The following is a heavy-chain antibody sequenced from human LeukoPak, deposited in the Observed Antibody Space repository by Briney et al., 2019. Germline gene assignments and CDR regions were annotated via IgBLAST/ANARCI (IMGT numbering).Heavy chain of an antibody. Sequence: GGSLRLSCAASGFTFSSYAMSWVRQAPGKGLEGVSAISGSGGSTYYADSVKGRFTISRDNSKNTLYLQMNSLRAEDTAVYYCAKGGSYSLDLCCYWGQGTLVTVSS. J-gene: IGHJ4*02. CDR3: AKGGSYSLDLCCY. CDR1: GFTFSSYA. CDR2: ISGSGGST. D-gene: IGHD1-26*01. V-gene: IGHV3-23*01.